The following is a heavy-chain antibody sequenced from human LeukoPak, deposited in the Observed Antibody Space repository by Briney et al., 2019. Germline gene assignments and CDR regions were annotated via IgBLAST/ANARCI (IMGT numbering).Heavy chain of an antibody. Sequence: SETLSLTCTVSGGSVSSGSYYWSWIRQPPGKGLEWIGYIYYSGRTNYNPSLKSRVTISVDTSKNQFSLKLSSVTAENTAVYYCARGIAVAENWFDPWGQGTLVTVSS. CDR1: GGSVSSGSYY. CDR3: ARGIAVAENWFDP. CDR2: IYYSGRT. J-gene: IGHJ5*02. D-gene: IGHD6-19*01. V-gene: IGHV4-61*01.